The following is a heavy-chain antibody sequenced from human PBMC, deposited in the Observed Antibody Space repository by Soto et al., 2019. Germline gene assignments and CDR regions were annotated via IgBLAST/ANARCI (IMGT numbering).Heavy chain of an antibody. CDR3: AGTAGSFDY. V-gene: IGHV3-53*01. CDR1: GFTVSSNY. Sequence: PGRSLRLSCAASGFTVSSNYMSWVSQAPGKGLEWFSVIYGRGSTYYADSVKGRVTSSRDSSKNTLYRQMNSLRAENTAVYDCAGTAGSFDYWGQGTLVTVSS. CDR2: IYGRGST. J-gene: IGHJ4*02. D-gene: IGHD6-19*01.